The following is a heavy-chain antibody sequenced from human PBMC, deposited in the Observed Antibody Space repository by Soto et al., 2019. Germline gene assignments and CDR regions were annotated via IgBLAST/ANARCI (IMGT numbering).Heavy chain of an antibody. CDR1: GFPFSSYA. V-gene: IGHV3-33*01. CDR2: IWYDGSNK. Sequence: GGSLRLACAASGFPFSSYAMHWVRQAPGKGLEWVAVIWYDGSNKYHADSVKGRFTISRDNSKNTLYLQMNSLRAEDTAVYYCARDSSGYGPNFWFDPWGQGTLVTVSS. D-gene: IGHD3-22*01. J-gene: IGHJ5*02. CDR3: ARDSSGYGPNFWFDP.